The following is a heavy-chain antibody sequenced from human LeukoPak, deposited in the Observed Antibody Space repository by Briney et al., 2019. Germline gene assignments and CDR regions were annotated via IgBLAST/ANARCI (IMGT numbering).Heavy chain of an antibody. CDR3: AKDRHPARADGYYFDY. V-gene: IGHV3-30*18. J-gene: IGHJ4*02. CDR1: AFTFSTYG. D-gene: IGHD5-24*01. Sequence: PGRSLRLSCAASAFTFSTYGMHWVRQAPGKGLEWVAVISYDANNKYYADSVKGRFTISRDNSKNTLYLQMNSLRAEDTAVYFCAKDRHPARADGYYFDYWGQGTLVTVPS. CDR2: ISYDANNK.